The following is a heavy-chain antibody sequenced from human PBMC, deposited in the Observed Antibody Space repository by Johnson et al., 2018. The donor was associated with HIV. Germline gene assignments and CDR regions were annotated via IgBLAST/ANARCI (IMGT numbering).Heavy chain of an antibody. CDR3: ASQQWELGSHDAFDI. CDR2: IYSGGTT. Sequence: VQLVESGGGLIQPGGSLRLSCAASGFTVSTNYMSWVRQAPGKGLECVSIIYSGGTTHYADSVKGRFTISRDNSKSTLYLQMNSLRAEDTALYYCASQQWELGSHDAFDIWGQGTMVTVSS. V-gene: IGHV3-53*01. J-gene: IGHJ3*02. CDR1: GFTVSTNY. D-gene: IGHD1-26*01.